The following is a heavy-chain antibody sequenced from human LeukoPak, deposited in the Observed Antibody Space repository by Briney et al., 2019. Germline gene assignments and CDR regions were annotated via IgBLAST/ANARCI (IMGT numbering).Heavy chain of an antibody. Sequence: GGSLRLSCAASGSTFSSYAMSWVRQAPGKGLEWVSAISGSGGSTYYADSVEGRFTISRDNSKNTLYLQMNSLRAEDTAVYYCAKDIFMVGATNAFDIWGQGTMVTVSS. CDR2: ISGSGGST. CDR1: GSTFSSYA. D-gene: IGHD1-26*01. V-gene: IGHV3-23*01. J-gene: IGHJ3*02. CDR3: AKDIFMVGATNAFDI.